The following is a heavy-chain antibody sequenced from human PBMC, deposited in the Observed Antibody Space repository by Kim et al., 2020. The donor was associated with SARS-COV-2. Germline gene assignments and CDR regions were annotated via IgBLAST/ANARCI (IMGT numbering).Heavy chain of an antibody. J-gene: IGHJ3*02. CDR3: ARDLSTMIVPRAFDI. V-gene: IGHV1-69*04. D-gene: IGHD3-22*01. Sequence: QKFRGRDTITADNSTSAAYMGLSSLRSEDTAVYYCARDLSTMIVPRAFDIWGQGTMVTVSS.